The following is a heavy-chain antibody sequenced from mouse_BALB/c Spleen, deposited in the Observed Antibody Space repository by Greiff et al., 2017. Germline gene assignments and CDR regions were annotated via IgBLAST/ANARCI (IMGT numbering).Heavy chain of an antibody. J-gene: IGHJ4*01. CDR2: ISYSGST. D-gene: IGHD4-1*01. Sequence: EVKVEESGPGLVKPSQSLSLTCTVTGYSITSDYAWNWIRQFPGNKLEWMGYISYSGSTSYNPSLKSRISITRDTSKNQFFLQLNSVTTEDTATYYCARRGHNWYAMDYWGQGTSVTVSS. CDR3: ARRGHNWYAMDY. CDR1: GYSITSDYA. V-gene: IGHV3-2*02.